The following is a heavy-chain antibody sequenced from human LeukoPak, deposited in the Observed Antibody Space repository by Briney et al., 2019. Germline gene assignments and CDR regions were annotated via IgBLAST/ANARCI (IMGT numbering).Heavy chain of an antibody. J-gene: IGHJ4*02. V-gene: IGHV4-30-2*01. CDR2: IYHSGST. CDR3: ARAHPYDFWSGYYLDY. CDR1: GGSISSGGYS. D-gene: IGHD3-3*01. Sequence: PSQTLSLTCAVSGGSISSGGYSWSWIRQPPGKGLEWIGYIYHSGSTYYNPSLKSRVTISVDRSKNQFSLKLGSVTAADTAVYYCARAHPYDFWSGYYLDYWGQGTLVTVSS.